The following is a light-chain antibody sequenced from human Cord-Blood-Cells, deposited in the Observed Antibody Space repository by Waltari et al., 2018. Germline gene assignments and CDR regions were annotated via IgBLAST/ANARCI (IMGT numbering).Light chain of an antibody. CDR3: QQRSNWPLYS. V-gene: IGKV3-11*01. CDR2: DAS. Sequence: ATLSCRASQSDSSYLAWYQQKPGQAPRLLIYDASNRATGIPARFSGSGSGTDFTLTISSLEPEDFAVYYCQQRSNWPLYSFGQGTKLEIK. CDR1: QSDSSY. J-gene: IGKJ2*03.